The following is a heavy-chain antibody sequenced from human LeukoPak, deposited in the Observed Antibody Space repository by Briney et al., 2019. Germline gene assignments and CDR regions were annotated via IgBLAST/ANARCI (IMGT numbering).Heavy chain of an antibody. V-gene: IGHV4-30-2*01. Sequence: PSETLSLTCSVSGGSISSGGYYWAWIRQPPGKGLEWIGYIHHSGTTYDNPSLKSRVTMSVDGSKNRFSLNLSSVTAADTAVYYCARDLFVVVPAAYDYYYYYMDVWGKGTTVTVSS. CDR3: ARDLFVVVPAAYDYYYYYMDV. CDR2: IHHSGTT. D-gene: IGHD2-2*01. CDR1: GGSISSGGYY. J-gene: IGHJ6*03.